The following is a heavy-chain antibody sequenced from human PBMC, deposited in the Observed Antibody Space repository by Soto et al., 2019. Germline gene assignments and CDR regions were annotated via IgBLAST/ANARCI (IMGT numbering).Heavy chain of an antibody. V-gene: IGHV3-23*01. CDR2: ISSSGGST. CDR3: AGRGSYCPYYDYGMDV. D-gene: IGHD1-26*01. J-gene: IGHJ6*02. Sequence: GGSPRLSCAASGFTFSSYAMSWVRQAPGKGREWVSAISSSGGSTYYADSVKGRFTISRDNSKNTLYLQMNSLRAEDTAVYYSAGRGSYCPYYDYGMDVWGQGTTVSVPS. CDR1: GFTFSSYA.